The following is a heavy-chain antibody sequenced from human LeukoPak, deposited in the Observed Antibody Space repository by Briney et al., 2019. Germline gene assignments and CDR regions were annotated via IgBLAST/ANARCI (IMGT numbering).Heavy chain of an antibody. D-gene: IGHD6-13*01. V-gene: IGHV5-51*01. CDR1: GYSSTSYW. CDR2: IYPGDSDT. J-gene: IGHJ3*02. Sequence: GESLKISCKGSGYSSTSYWIGWVRQMPGKGLEWMGIIYPGDSDTRYSPSFQGQVTISADKSISTAYLQWSSLKASDTAMYYCARHVGYSSSRPDAFDIWGQGTMVTVSS. CDR3: ARHVGYSSSRPDAFDI.